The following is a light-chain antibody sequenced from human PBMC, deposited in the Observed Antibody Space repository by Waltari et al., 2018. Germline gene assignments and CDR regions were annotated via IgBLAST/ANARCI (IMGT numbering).Light chain of an antibody. CDR2: WAS. CDR1: PGVSYTASNKHY. CDR3: QQYYTTPLT. J-gene: IGKJ4*01. Sequence: EIILPQSPDSLAVALGERAAINRTPSPGVSYTASNKHYLAWYQQKPGQPPKLIIYWASNRESGVPDRFSGSGSGTDFTLTISRLQAEDVAVYYCQQYYTTPLTCGGGTKVEI. V-gene: IGKV4-1*01.